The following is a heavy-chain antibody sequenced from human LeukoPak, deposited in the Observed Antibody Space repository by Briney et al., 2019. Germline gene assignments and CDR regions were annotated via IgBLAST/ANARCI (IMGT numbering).Heavy chain of an antibody. CDR2: ISGSGGST. D-gene: IGHD3-3*01. Sequence: GGSLRLSCAASGFTVSSNYMSWVRQAPGKGLEWVSAISGSGGSTYYADSVKGRFTISRDNSKNTLCLQMNSLRAEDTAVYYCAKDNYDFWSGFLGDYWGQGTLVTVSS. J-gene: IGHJ4*02. CDR1: GFTVSSNY. V-gene: IGHV3-23*01. CDR3: AKDNYDFWSGFLGDY.